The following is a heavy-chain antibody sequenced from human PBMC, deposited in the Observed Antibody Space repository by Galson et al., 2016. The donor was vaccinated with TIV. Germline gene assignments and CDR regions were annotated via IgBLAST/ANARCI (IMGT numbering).Heavy chain of an antibody. V-gene: IGHV3-30-3*01. CDR2: MSYDGDEK. Sequence: SLRLSCAASGFTFRSYTMHWVRQTPGRGLDWVALMSYDGDEKYYADSVRGRFTISRDNSKNTLYLQMNSLRTEDTAVYYCARDRLWGSYHFDYWGRGALVAVSS. J-gene: IGHJ4*02. CDR1: GFTFRSYT. D-gene: IGHD1-26*01. CDR3: ARDRLWGSYHFDY.